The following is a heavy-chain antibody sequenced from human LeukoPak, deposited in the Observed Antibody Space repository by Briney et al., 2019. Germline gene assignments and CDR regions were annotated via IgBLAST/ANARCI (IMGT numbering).Heavy chain of an antibody. D-gene: IGHD6-25*01. V-gene: IGHV3-7*01. CDR2: IKKDGSEK. CDR1: GFTFSNYW. Sequence: GGSLRLSCVASGFTFSNYWMTWVRQAPGKGLEWVANIKKDGSEKNYVDSVKGRFTISRDNAKNSLYLQMNSLRADDTAVYYCARFAAGGSYYYYMDVWGKGTTVTVSS. CDR3: ARFAAGGSYYYYMDV. J-gene: IGHJ6*03.